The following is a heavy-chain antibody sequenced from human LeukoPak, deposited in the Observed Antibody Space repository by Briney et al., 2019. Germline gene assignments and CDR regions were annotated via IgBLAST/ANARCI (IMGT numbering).Heavy chain of an antibody. CDR3: ARAGMDGRGYYQGFDY. J-gene: IGHJ4*02. CDR2: ITNNGRKT. Sequence: GGTLRLSCAASGFTFSDYFMGWVRQAPGKGLEWVSYITNNGRKTYYADSMKGRFTISRDNAKNSLFLQMNSLRAEDTALYYCARAGMDGRGYYQGFDYWGQGTLVTVSS. V-gene: IGHV3-11*04. CDR1: GFTFSDYF. D-gene: IGHD3-22*01.